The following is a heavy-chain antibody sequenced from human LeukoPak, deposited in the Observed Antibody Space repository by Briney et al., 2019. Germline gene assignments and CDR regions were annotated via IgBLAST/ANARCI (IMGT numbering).Heavy chain of an antibody. Sequence: ASVKVSCKASGYTFTNYGISWVRQAPGQGLEWMGWISAYNGNTNYVQKFQGRVTMTTDTSTNTAYMELRSLSSDDTAVYYCARAARDCSGGACYSRYWGQGTLVTVSS. CDR2: ISAYNGNT. CDR3: ARAARDCSGGACYSRY. CDR1: GYTFTNYG. D-gene: IGHD2-15*01. J-gene: IGHJ4*02. V-gene: IGHV1-18*01.